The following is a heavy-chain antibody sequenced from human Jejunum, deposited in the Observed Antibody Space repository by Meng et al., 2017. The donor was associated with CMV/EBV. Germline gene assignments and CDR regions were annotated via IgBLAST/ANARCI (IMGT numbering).Heavy chain of an antibody. Sequence: ASGFTFSNAWMSWVRQAPGKGLEWVSGISESGTYYADSVRGRFTISRDNSKYMFYLQMNSLRAEDTAVYYCAKDRSAYYYYGMDVWGQGTTVTVSS. CDR1: GFTFSNAW. CDR2: ISESGT. CDR3: AKDRSAYYYYGMDV. V-gene: IGHV3-23*01. J-gene: IGHJ6*01.